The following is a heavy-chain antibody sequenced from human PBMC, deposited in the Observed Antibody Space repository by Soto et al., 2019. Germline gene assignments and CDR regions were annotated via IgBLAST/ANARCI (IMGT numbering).Heavy chain of an antibody. D-gene: IGHD6-19*01. V-gene: IGHV3-30-3*01. Sequence: QVQLVESGGGVVQPGRSLRLSCAASGFTFSSYAMQWVRQAPGKGLEWVAGISYDGSNKYNADSVKGRFTISRDNSKNTLYLQMNSLRAEDTAVYYCARDRSLFYYNDVMDVWGQGTTVTVSS. J-gene: IGHJ6*02. CDR3: ARDRSLFYYNDVMDV. CDR1: GFTFSSYA. CDR2: ISYDGSNK.